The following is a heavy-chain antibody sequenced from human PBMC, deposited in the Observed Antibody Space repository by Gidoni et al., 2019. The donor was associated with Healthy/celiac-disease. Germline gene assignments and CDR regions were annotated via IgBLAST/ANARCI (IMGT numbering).Heavy chain of an antibody. CDR2: IDSSSSYI. CDR3: ARDHGNGYTFDY. V-gene: IGHV3-21*01. D-gene: IGHD5-12*01. J-gene: IGHJ4*02. CDR1: GFTFSTYP. Sequence: EVQLVESGGGRVKPGGSLRLSCAPSGFTFSTYPLNWVRQAPGKGLEWVSSIDSSSSYIYYADSVKGRFTISRDNAKNSLYLQMNSLRAEDTAVYYCARDHGNGYTFDYWGQGSLVTVSS.